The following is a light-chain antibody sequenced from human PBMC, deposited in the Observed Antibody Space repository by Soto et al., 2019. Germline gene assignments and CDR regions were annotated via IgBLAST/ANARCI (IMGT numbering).Light chain of an antibody. Sequence: QSVLTQPASVSGTPGQSITISCTGTSSDVGGYNYVSWYQQYPGKAPKLIIYDVSNRPSGVSCRFSGSKSGNTASLTISALQAEDEADYYCNSYAGTSYVFGTGTKVTVL. CDR1: SSDVGGYNY. V-gene: IGLV2-14*01. J-gene: IGLJ1*01. CDR2: DVS. CDR3: NSYAGTSYV.